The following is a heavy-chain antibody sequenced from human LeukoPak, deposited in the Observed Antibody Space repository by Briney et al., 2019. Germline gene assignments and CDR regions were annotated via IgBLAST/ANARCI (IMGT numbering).Heavy chain of an antibody. CDR3: ARFRVGAPRRYFDY. CDR1: GGSFSGYY. CDR2: INHSGST. Sequence: SETLSLTCAVYGGSFSGYYWSWIRQPPGKGLEWIGEINHSGSTNYNPSLKSRVTISVDTSKNQFSLKLSSVTAADTAVYYCARFRVGAPRRYFDYWDQGTLVTVSS. J-gene: IGHJ4*02. D-gene: IGHD1-26*01. V-gene: IGHV4-34*01.